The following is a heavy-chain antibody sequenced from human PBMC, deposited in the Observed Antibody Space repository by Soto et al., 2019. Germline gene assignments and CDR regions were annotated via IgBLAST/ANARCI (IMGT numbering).Heavy chain of an antibody. V-gene: IGHV6-1*01. Sequence: PSQTLSLTCAISGDSVSSNSAAWSWIRQSPSRGLEWLGRTYYRSKWYNDYAVSVKSRITINPDTSKNQFSLQLNSVTPEDTAVYYCARGVYYGTNGYFHFDYWGQGTLVTVSS. CDR3: ARGVYYGTNGYFHFDY. CDR2: TYYRSKWYN. D-gene: IGHD3-22*01. J-gene: IGHJ4*02. CDR1: GDSVSSNSAA.